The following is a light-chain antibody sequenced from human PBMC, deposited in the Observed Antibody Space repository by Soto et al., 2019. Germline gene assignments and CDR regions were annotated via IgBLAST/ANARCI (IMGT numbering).Light chain of an antibody. V-gene: IGLV2-8*01. CDR2: EVS. CDR3: SSYARYRVLV. CDR1: SSDVGGYNY. J-gene: IGLJ3*02. Sequence: QSVLTQPPSASGSPGQSVTISCTGTSSDVGGYNYVSWYQQHPGKAPKVIIYEVSKRPSGVPDRFSGSKSGSTASLTVSGLQAEDEADYYCSSYARYRVLVFGGGTKVTVL.